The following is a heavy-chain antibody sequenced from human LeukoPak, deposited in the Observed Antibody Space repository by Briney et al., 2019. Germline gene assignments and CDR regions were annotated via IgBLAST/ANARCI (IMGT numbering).Heavy chain of an antibody. CDR2: ISAYNGNT. CDR3: ARGYCSSTSCYLGQNWFDP. D-gene: IGHD2-2*01. Sequence: ASVKVSCKASGYTFTSYGISWVRQAPGQGLEWMGWISAYNGNTNYAQKLQGRVTMTTDTSTSTAYMELRSLRSEDTAVYYCARGYCSSTSCYLGQNWFDPWGQGTLVTVSS. V-gene: IGHV1-18*01. J-gene: IGHJ5*02. CDR1: GYTFTSYG.